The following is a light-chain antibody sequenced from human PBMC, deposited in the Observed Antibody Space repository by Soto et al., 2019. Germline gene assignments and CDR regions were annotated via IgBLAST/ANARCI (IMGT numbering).Light chain of an antibody. V-gene: IGKV1-12*01. Sequence: DIQMTQSPSSVSASVVDRVTITCRASQGISSWLAWYQQKPGKAPKLLIYAASSMQSRVPSMFSGSGSGTAFTLTISSLQPEDVANYDCQQSDSFPHTFGQGTKVEIK. CDR2: AAS. CDR3: QQSDSFPHT. CDR1: QGISSW. J-gene: IGKJ2*01.